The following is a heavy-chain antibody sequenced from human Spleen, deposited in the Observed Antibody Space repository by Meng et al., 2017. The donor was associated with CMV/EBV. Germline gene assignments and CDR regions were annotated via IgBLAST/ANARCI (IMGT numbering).Heavy chain of an antibody. D-gene: IGHD5-12*01. CDR1: GFKFDDYA. CDR3: SRNSGYGDAFDI. CDR2: IGNKGYGGTT. J-gene: IGHJ3*02. V-gene: IGHV3-49*03. Sequence: GESLKISCTASGFKFDDYAMSCIRQAPGRGLEWVGFIGNKGYGGTTEYAASLKGRFSISRDDSANIAYLQMKSLTSEDTAVYYCSRNSGYGDAFDIWGQGTMVTVSS.